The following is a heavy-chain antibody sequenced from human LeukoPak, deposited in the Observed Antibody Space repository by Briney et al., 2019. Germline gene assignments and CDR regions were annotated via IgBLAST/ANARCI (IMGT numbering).Heavy chain of an antibody. Sequence: GGSLRLSCAASGLTFDHYVMHWVRQAPGKGLEWVSLISGDGGSTYYADSVKGRLTISRDDSKNSLYLQMNSLTTEDTALYFCAKGTTMYAFDIWGQGTMVTVSS. CDR2: ISGDGGST. V-gene: IGHV3-43*02. CDR3: AKGTTMYAFDI. CDR1: GLTFDHYV. J-gene: IGHJ3*02. D-gene: IGHD1-1*01.